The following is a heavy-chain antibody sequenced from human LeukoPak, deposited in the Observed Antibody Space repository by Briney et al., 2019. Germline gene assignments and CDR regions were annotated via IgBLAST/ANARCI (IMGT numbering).Heavy chain of an antibody. J-gene: IGHJ2*01. D-gene: IGHD2-2*01. CDR2: IYTSGST. Sequence: SETLSLTCTVSGGSISSYYWSWIRQPAGKGLEWIGRIYTSGSTNYNPSLKSRVTMSVDTSKKQFSLKLSSVTAADTAVYYCARGRAAILYWYFDLWGRGTLVTVSS. CDR3: ARGRAAILYWYFDL. V-gene: IGHV4-4*07. CDR1: GGSISSYY.